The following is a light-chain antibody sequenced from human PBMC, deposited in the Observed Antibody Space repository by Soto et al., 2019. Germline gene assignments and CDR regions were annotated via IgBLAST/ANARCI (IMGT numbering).Light chain of an antibody. V-gene: IGKV1-39*01. CDR3: QQTYSSPET. Sequence: DIQMTQSPSSLSASVGDRVTITCRASQSISNYLNWFQQKPGNPPKLLIYAASILQGGVPSRFSARGSGTDFTLTISSLQPEDFATYYCQQTYSSPETFGQGTKVEI. CDR1: QSISNY. J-gene: IGKJ1*01. CDR2: AAS.